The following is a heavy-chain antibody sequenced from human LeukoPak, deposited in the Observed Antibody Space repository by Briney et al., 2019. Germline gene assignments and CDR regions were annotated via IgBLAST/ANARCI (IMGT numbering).Heavy chain of an antibody. CDR1: GGSISSYY. Sequence: PSETLSLTCTVSGGSISSYYWSWTRQPPGKGLEWIGYIYYSGSTNYNPSLKSRVTISVDTSKNQFSLKLSSVTAADTAVYYCARQEYYYGMDVWGQGTTVTVSS. V-gene: IGHV4-59*08. CDR3: ARQEYYYGMDV. J-gene: IGHJ6*02. CDR2: IYYSGST.